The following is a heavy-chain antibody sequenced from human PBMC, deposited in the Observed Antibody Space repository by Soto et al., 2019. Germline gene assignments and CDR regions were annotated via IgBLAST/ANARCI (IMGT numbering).Heavy chain of an antibody. CDR3: ARDIVVVPAARGREGDY. D-gene: IGHD2-2*01. V-gene: IGHV1-18*01. CDR2: ISAYNGNT. Sequence: ASVKVSCKASGYTFTSYGISWVRQAPGQGLEWMGWISAYNGNTNYAQKLQGRVTMTTDTSTSTAYMELRSLRSDDTAVYYCARDIVVVPAARGREGDYRAQRTPVTVSS. J-gene: IGHJ4*02. CDR1: GYTFTSYG.